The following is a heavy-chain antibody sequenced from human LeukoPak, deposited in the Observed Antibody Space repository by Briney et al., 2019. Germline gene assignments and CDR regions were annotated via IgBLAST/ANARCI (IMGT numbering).Heavy chain of an antibody. D-gene: IGHD2/OR15-2a*01. CDR1: GFTFRDNG. Sequence: GGSLRLSCAASGFTFRDNGMHWVRQAPGKGLEWVAFISYDGSTKTYADSVKGRFTTSRGISLHLQMNSLRAEDTAVYYCVRNNNNDYWGQGTLVTVSS. J-gene: IGHJ4*02. CDR2: ISYDGSTK. V-gene: IGHV3-30*02. CDR3: VRNNNNDY.